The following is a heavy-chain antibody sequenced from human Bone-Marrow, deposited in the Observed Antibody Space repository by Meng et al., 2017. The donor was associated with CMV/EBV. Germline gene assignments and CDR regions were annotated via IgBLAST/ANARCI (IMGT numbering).Heavy chain of an antibody. D-gene: IGHD2/OR15-2a*01. CDR1: GFTFSSYA. V-gene: IGHV3-30-3*01. Sequence: GESLKISCAASGFTFSSYAMSWVRQAPGKGLEWVAVISYDGSNKYYADSVKGRFTISRDNSKNTLYLQMNSLRAEDTAVYYCAKSMAERGDYWGQGTRVTGSS. J-gene: IGHJ4*02. CDR3: AKSMAERGDY. CDR2: ISYDGSNK.